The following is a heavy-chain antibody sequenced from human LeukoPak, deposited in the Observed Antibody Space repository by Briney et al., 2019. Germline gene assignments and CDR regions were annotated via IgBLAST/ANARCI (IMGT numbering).Heavy chain of an antibody. J-gene: IGHJ3*02. CDR2: IYPGDSDT. D-gene: IGHD7-27*01. Sequence: GESLKISCKGSGYSFNSYWIGWVRQMPGKGLEGMGIIYPGDSDTRYSPSFQGQVTISVDKSISTAYQQWSSLKASDTAMYYCARQESPWGAFDIWGQGTMVTVSS. CDR1: GYSFNSYW. V-gene: IGHV5-51*01. CDR3: ARQESPWGAFDI.